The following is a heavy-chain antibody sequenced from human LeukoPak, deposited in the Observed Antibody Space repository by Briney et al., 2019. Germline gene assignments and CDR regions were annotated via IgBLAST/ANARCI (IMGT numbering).Heavy chain of an antibody. D-gene: IGHD3-10*01. J-gene: IGHJ4*02. CDR3: AIEGFLEDFDF. CDR1: GFTFSSYA. V-gene: IGHV3-23*01. CDR2: SGSGGST. Sequence: GGSLRLSCAASGFTFSSYAMSWVRQAPGKGLEWVSGSGSGGSTYYADSVKGRFTISRDNSQNTLYLQMNSLRAEDTAIYYCAIEGFLEDFDFWGQGTLVTVPS.